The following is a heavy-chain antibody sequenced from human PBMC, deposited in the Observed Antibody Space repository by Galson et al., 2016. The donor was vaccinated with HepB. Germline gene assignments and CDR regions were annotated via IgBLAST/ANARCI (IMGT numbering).Heavy chain of an antibody. CDR2: ITGDRANA. V-gene: IGHV3-43*01. J-gene: IGHJ4*02. CDR1: GFTSGTYT. CDR3: AKDHGGYSGFDY. Sequence: LRLSCAASGFTSGTYTMHWIRQAPGEGLQWVSLITGDRANAYYADSVKGRFTISRDNRKNSLYLQMNSLRTEDTALYYCAKDHGGYSGFDYWGQGTLVTVSS. D-gene: IGHD4-23*01.